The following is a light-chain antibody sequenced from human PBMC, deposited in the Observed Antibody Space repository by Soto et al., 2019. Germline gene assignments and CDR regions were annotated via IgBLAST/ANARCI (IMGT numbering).Light chain of an antibody. CDR1: QSLSSN. CDR3: QHYSNWRPRYS. V-gene: IGKV3-15*01. J-gene: IGKJ2*01. Sequence: IMLTQSPGTLSVSPGERASLSCRASQSLSSNVAWYQQKPGQAPRLLIYNILTRATGIPARFSGSGSGTEFTLTISSLQSEDFAVYFCQHYSNWRPRYSFGQGTKVDIK. CDR2: NIL.